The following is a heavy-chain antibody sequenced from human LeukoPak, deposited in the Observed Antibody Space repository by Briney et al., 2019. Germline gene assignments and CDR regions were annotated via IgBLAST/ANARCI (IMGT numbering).Heavy chain of an antibody. J-gene: IGHJ6*03. Sequence: ASVKVSCKTSGYAFTSYDINWVRQAPGQGLEWMGWMNPNTGHTGSGYQFQGRATMTRNTSISTAYMELSSLKSEDMATYYCARGRTDCNNGVCYSNYYYMDVWGKGTTVTVSS. CDR2: MNPNTGHT. D-gene: IGHD2-8*01. CDR1: GYAFTSYD. V-gene: IGHV1-8*01. CDR3: ARGRTDCNNGVCYSNYYYMDV.